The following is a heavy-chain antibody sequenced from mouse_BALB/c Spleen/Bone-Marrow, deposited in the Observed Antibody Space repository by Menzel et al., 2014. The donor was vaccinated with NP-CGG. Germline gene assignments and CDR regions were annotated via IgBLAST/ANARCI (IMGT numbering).Heavy chain of an antibody. CDR1: GFNIKDIY. CDR3: ARDDYDDYYAMDY. Sequence: EVQLQQSGAELVKPGASVKLSCTASGFNIKDIYMHWVKQRPEQGLEWIGRIDPANGNTKYDPKFQDKATITTDTSSNTAYLQLSSLTSEDTAVYYCARDDYDDYYAMDYWGQGTSVTVSS. CDR2: IDPANGNT. V-gene: IGHV14-3*02. D-gene: IGHD2-4*01. J-gene: IGHJ4*01.